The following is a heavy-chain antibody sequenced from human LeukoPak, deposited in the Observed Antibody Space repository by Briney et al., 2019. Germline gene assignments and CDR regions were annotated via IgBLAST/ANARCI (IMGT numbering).Heavy chain of an antibody. CDR3: ASVFLMVDY. Sequence: GGSLRLSCAASGFTFSSYAMSWVRQAPGKGLEWVSAISGSGGSTYYADSVKGRFTISRDNAKNSLYLQMNSLRAEDTAVYYCASVFLMVDYWGQGTLVTVSS. V-gene: IGHV3-23*01. J-gene: IGHJ4*02. CDR2: ISGSGGST. CDR1: GFTFSSYA. D-gene: IGHD2-8*01.